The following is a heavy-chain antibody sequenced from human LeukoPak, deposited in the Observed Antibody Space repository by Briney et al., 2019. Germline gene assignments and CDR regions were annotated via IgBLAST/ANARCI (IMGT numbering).Heavy chain of an antibody. J-gene: IGHJ4*02. D-gene: IGHD6-19*01. CDR3: ARAQGAVAGTLFDY. CDR2: ISYDGSNK. V-gene: IGHV3-30*04. CDR1: GFTFSSYA. Sequence: GGSLRLSCAASGFTFSSYAMHWVRQAPGKGLEWVAVISYDGSNKYYADSVKGRFTISRDNSKNTLYLQMNSLRAEDTAVYYWARAQGAVAGTLFDYWGQGTLVTVSS.